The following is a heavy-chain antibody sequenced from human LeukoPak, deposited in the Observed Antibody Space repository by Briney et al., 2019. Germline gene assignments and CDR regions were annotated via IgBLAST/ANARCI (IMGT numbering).Heavy chain of an antibody. CDR1: GYTFTSYG. CDR3: ARDIDSGYDLGVDY. Sequence: ASVKVSCKASGYTFTSYGISWVRQAPGQGLEWMGWISAYNGNTNYAQKLQGRVTMTTDTYTSTAYMELRSLRSDDTAVYYCARDIDSGYDLGVDYWGQGTLVTVSS. CDR2: ISAYNGNT. D-gene: IGHD5-12*01. J-gene: IGHJ4*02. V-gene: IGHV1-18*01.